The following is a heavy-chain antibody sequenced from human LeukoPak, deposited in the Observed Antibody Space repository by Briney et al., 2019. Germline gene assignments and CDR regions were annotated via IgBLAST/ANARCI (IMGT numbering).Heavy chain of an antibody. D-gene: IGHD6-19*01. V-gene: IGHV1-18*01. Sequence: ASVTVSCKPSGYTFTNFAINWVRQAPGQGLEWMGWITAYNGDTNYAQKLQGRVFMTTDTSTSTAYMELRNLSSDDTAVYYCARGGPDSSDQDWFDPWGQGTLVAVSS. CDR1: GYTFTNFA. CDR3: ARGGPDSSDQDWFDP. CDR2: ITAYNGDT. J-gene: IGHJ5*02.